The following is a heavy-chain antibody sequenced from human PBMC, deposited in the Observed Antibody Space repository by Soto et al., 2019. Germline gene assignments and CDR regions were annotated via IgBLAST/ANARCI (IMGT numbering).Heavy chain of an antibody. CDR3: AKGSLGYCSGGSCYEFGY. J-gene: IGHJ4*02. Sequence: GGSLRLSCAASGFTFSSYGMHWVRQAPGKGLEWVAVISYDGSNKYYADSVKGRFTISRDNSKNTLYLQMNSLRAEDTAVYYCAKGSLGYCSGGSCYEFGYWGQGTLVTVSS. CDR1: GFTFSSYG. D-gene: IGHD2-15*01. CDR2: ISYDGSNK. V-gene: IGHV3-30*18.